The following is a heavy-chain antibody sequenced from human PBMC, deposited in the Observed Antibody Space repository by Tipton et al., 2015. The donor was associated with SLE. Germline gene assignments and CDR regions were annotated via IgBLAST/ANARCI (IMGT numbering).Heavy chain of an antibody. CDR1: GFTFDDYT. D-gene: IGHD3-10*01. CDR2: ITWNTGSI. J-gene: IGHJ6*02. V-gene: IGHV3-9*01. Sequence: SLRLSCAASGFTFDDYTMHWVRQAPGKGLEWVSSITWNTGSINYADSLKGRFTVSRDNAKNSLYLQMNSLGAEDTAVYYCARRVGSYYGMDVWGQGTTVTVSS. CDR3: ARRVGSYYGMDV.